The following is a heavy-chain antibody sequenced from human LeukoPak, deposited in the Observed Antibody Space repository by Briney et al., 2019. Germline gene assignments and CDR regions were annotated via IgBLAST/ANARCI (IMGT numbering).Heavy chain of an antibody. CDR2: LIIISCYI. CDR3: PRGDSLVTARFDY. D-gene: IGHD2-21*02. V-gene: IGHV3-21*01. Sequence: GGSLRLSCAASGFTFSSYSMNWVRQAPGKGRECVSSLIIISCYIYYADAVKGRCTISRDNTKNTLYLDMNTLRAEYAAVYYCPRGDSLVTARFDYWGQGTLVTVSS. CDR1: GFTFSSYS. J-gene: IGHJ4*02.